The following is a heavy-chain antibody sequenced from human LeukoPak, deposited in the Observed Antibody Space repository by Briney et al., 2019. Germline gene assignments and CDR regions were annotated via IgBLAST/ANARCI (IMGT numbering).Heavy chain of an antibody. CDR2: IYYSGST. CDR3: ARGASGYSYGNSPFDY. CDR1: GGSISSYY. J-gene: IGHJ4*02. D-gene: IGHD5-18*01. V-gene: IGHV4-59*12. Sequence: AETLSLTCTVSGGSISSYYWSWIRQPPGKGLEWIGYIYYSGSTNYNPSLKSRVTISVDTSKNQFSLKLSSVTAADTAVYYCARGASGYSYGNSPFDYWGQGTLVTVSS.